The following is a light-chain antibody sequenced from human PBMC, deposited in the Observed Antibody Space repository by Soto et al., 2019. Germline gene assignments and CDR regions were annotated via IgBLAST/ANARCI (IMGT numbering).Light chain of an antibody. CDR1: TGAVTSGHY. CDR2: DTT. Sequence: QAVVTQEPSLTVSPGGTVTLTCGSNTGAVTSGHYPYWFQQKPGQAPRTLIYDTTNRQSWTPVRFSGPLLGGKAALTLSGAQPEDEADYYCLLSYSGARLVVFGGGTKVTVL. CDR3: LLSYSGARLVV. V-gene: IGLV7-46*01. J-gene: IGLJ2*01.